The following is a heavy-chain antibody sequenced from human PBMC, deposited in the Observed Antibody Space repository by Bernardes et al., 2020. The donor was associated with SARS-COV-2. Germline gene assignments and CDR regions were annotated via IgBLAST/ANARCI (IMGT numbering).Heavy chain of an antibody. D-gene: IGHD3-22*01. CDR3: ARFTPGYRSAYFRF. Sequence: GGSLRLSCEASGFIFSDYYMTWIRQAPGRGLEWISHIGGSGNDINSADSVKGRFTISRDNAKNSLYLQMDRLRDEDTAIYYCARFTPGYRSAYFRFWGQGTQVTVSS. CDR2: IGGSGNDI. CDR1: GFIFSDYY. J-gene: IGHJ4*02. V-gene: IGHV3-11*01.